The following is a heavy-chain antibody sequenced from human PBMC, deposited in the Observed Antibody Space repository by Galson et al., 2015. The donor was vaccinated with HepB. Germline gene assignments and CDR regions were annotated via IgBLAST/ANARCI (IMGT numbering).Heavy chain of an antibody. CDR2: ISYDGSNK. CDR3: ARDRIGFDY. D-gene: IGHD1-26*01. V-gene: IGHV3-30*19. J-gene: IGHJ4*02. CDR1: GFTFSSYG. Sequence: SLRLSCAASGFTFSSYGMHWVRQAPGKGLEWVAVISYDGSNKYYADSVKGRFTISRDNSKNTLYLQMNSLRAEDTAVYYCARDRIGFDYWGQGTLVTVSS.